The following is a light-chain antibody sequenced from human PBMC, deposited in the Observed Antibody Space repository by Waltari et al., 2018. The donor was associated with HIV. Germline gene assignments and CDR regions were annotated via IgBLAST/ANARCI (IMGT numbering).Light chain of an antibody. CDR2: DVS. CDR1: SSDVGCYHSGSRNY. V-gene: IGLV2-11*01. Sequence: QSALTQPRPVSGSPGQSVTISAPRSSSDVGCYHSGSRNYVSWYRQHPVKAPKFILYDVSKPPSGVPVRFSGSKSDNAASLTISGLQVEDEADYYCCSYAGSSSFRVFGTGTKVSVL. J-gene: IGLJ1*01. CDR3: CSYAGSSSFRV.